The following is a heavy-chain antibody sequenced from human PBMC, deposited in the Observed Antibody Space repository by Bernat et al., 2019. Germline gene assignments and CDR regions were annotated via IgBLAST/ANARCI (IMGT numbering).Heavy chain of an antibody. V-gene: IGHV1-69*04. CDR1: GGTFSSYA. CDR3: ARGGSGYAQPFDY. D-gene: IGHD5-12*01. CDR2: IIPILGIA. J-gene: IGHJ4*02. Sequence: QVQLVQSGAEVKKPGSSVKVSCKASGGTFSSYAISWVRQAPGQGLEWMGRIIPILGIANYAQKFQGRVTITADKSTSTAYMELSSLRSEDTAVYYCARGGSGYAQPFDYWGQGTLVTVSS.